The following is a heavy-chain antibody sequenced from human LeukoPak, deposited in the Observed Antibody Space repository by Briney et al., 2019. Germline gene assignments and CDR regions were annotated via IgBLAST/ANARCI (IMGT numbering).Heavy chain of an antibody. CDR1: GPSISSTIYY. J-gene: IGHJ4*02. D-gene: IGHD3-22*01. CDR2: MHSSGST. CDR3: ARGMYDSGGYRVSYFDY. Sequence: SETLSLTCTVSGPSISSTIYYWGWIRQPPGKGLEWIGSMHSSGSTYYNPSLRSRVTISIDTSKNQFSLKLSSVTAADTAVYYCARGMYDSGGYRVSYFDYWGQGTLVTVSS. V-gene: IGHV4-39*07.